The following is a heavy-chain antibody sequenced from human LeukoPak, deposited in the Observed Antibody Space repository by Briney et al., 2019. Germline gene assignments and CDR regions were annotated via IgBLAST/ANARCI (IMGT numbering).Heavy chain of an antibody. D-gene: IGHD1-14*01. J-gene: IGHJ6*02. CDR3: VRDNWQQVDRKWYYYGLDV. CDR2: IYHSGGA. Sequence: PSETLSLTCTVSDGSISTYYWSWIRQPPGKGLEWIGYIYHSGGASYNPSLKSRVTISVDTSKNQFYLNVNSVTAADTAVYYCVRDNWQQVDRKWYYYGLDVWGQGTTVTVSS. V-gene: IGHV4-59*01. CDR1: DGSISTYY.